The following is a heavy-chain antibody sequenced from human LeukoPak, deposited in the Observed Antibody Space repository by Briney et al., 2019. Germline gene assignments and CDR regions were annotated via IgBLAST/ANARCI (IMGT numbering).Heavy chain of an antibody. Sequence: GGSLRLSCAASAFRFSSFATTWVRQAPGKGLEWVSGIHGNGETTYYADSVKGRFTISRDNSRELLYLQMNSLRVEDTAVYYCAKDPNGDYVGAFDSWGQGTMVTVSS. D-gene: IGHD4-17*01. CDR2: IHGNGETT. CDR1: AFRFSSFA. V-gene: IGHV3-23*01. CDR3: AKDPNGDYVGAFDS. J-gene: IGHJ3*02.